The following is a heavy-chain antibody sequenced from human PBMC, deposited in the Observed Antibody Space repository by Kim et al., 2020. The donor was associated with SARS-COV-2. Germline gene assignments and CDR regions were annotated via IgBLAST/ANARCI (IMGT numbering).Heavy chain of an antibody. CDR3: ANSEGFSYTNWFDP. V-gene: IGHV1-69*01. D-gene: IGHD2-2*02. J-gene: IGHJ5*02. Sequence: AQKFQGRVTITADESTSTAYMELSSLGSDDTAVYYCANSEGFSYTNWFDPWGQGTLVTVSS.